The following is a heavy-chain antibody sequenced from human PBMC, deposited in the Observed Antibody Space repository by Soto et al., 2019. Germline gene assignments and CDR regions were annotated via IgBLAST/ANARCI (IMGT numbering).Heavy chain of an antibody. CDR1: GYTFTSYG. V-gene: IGHV1-18*04. Sequence: RASLKVSCKASGYTFTSYGISWVRQAPGQGLEWMGWISAYNGNTNYAQKLQGRVTMTTDTSTSTAYMELRSLRSGDTAVYYCARDCSGGSCYTGSGLFDYWGQGTLVTVSS. J-gene: IGHJ4*02. CDR3: ARDCSGGSCYTGSGLFDY. CDR2: ISAYNGNT. D-gene: IGHD2-15*01.